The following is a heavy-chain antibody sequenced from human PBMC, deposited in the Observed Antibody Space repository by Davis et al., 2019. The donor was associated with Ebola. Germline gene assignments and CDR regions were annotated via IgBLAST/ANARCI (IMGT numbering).Heavy chain of an antibody. V-gene: IGHV1-18*01. CDR2: ISAYNGNT. Sequence: ASVKVSCKASGYTFTSYGISWVRQAPGQGLEWMGWISAYNGNTNYAQKLQGRVTMTTDTSTSTAYMELSRPKSDDTAVYFCARPRASGWNSAFDIWGQGTMVTVSA. J-gene: IGHJ3*02. CDR1: GYTFTSYG. CDR3: ARPRASGWNSAFDI. D-gene: IGHD6-19*01.